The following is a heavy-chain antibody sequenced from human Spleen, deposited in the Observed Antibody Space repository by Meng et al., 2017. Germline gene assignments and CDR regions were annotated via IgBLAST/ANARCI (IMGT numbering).Heavy chain of an antibody. D-gene: IGHD1-26*01. V-gene: IGHV1-18*01. CDR1: GYMFTTYG. CDR3: ARGWHSGSYLPVEPYYFDY. J-gene: IGHJ4*02. Sequence: ASVKVSCKASGYMFTTYGINWVRQAPGQGLEWMGWISGKNGNTNSAQKFQGRVTMTTDTSTSTVYMELRSLRSEDTAVYYCARGWHSGSYLPVEPYYFDYWGQGTLVTVSS. CDR2: ISGKNGNT.